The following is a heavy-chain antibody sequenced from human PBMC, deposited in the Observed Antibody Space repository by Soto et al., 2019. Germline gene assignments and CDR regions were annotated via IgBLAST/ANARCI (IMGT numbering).Heavy chain of an antibody. Sequence: VKVSCKASGYTFTSYGISWVRQAPGQGLEWMGWISAYNGNTNYAQKLQGRVTMTTDTSTSTAYMELRSLRSDDTAVYYCARGGGYYDYVWGSILYDYWGQGTLVTVSS. CDR1: GYTFTSYG. D-gene: IGHD3-16*01. CDR2: ISAYNGNT. J-gene: IGHJ4*02. CDR3: ARGGGYYDYVWGSILYDY. V-gene: IGHV1-18*01.